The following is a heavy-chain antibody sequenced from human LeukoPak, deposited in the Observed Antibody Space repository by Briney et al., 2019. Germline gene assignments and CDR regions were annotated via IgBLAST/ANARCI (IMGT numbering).Heavy chain of an antibody. CDR2: ISYDGSNK. D-gene: IGHD3-22*01. Sequence: GGSLRLSCAASGFTFSSYAMHWVRQAPGKGLEWVAVISYDGSNKYYADSVKGRFTISRDNSKNTLYLQMNSLRAEDTAVYYCARAYYYDGHDAFDIWGQGTMVTVSS. CDR1: GFTFSSYA. CDR3: ARAYYYDGHDAFDI. J-gene: IGHJ3*02. V-gene: IGHV3-30-3*01.